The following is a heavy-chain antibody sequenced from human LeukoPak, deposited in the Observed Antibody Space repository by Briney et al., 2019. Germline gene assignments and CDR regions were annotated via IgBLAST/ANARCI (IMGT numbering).Heavy chain of an antibody. J-gene: IGHJ4*02. V-gene: IGHV3-23*01. CDR2: IHDNGGNT. Sequence: GGSLRLSCAASGFAFIGYAMSWVRQAPGKGREGVSAIHDNGGNTYYTDAVKGRFTISRDNSKNTLYLQMNSLRAEATAVYYCARDRRTRPLYYFDYWGQGALVTVSS. CDR3: ARDRRTRPLYYFDY. CDR1: GFAFIGYA.